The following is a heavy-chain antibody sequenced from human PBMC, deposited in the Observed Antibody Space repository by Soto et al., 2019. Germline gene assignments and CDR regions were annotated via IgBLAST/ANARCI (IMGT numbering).Heavy chain of an antibody. Sequence: GSLRLSCVVSGFSFSSVWMTWVRQAPGKGLACVANIKYDGSEEYYVDSVKGRFTISRDNAKNSLYLQMNSLRDEDSAVYYCVTDLNWQGHWGQGT. J-gene: IGHJ4*02. CDR1: GFSFSSVW. V-gene: IGHV3-7*01. CDR3: VTDLNWQGH. CDR2: IKYDGSEE.